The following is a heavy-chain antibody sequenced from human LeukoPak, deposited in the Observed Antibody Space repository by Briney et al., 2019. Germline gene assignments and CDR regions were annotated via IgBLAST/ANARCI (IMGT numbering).Heavy chain of an antibody. V-gene: IGHV1-24*01. J-gene: IGHJ5*02. CDR1: GYTLTELS. CDR3: ATEREHVLGFDP. Sequence: ASVKVSYKVSGYTLTELSMHWVRQAPGKGLEWMGGFDPGDGETIYAQKFQGRVTMTEDTSTDTAYMELSSLRSEDTAVYYCATEREHVLGFDPWGQGTLVTVSS. D-gene: IGHD1-26*01. CDR2: FDPGDGET.